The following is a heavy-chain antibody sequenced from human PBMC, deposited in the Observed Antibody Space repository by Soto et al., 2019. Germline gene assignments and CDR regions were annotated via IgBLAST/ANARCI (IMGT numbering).Heavy chain of an antibody. V-gene: IGHV4-4*08. CDR1: GDSIXTNY. J-gene: IGHJ5*02. D-gene: IGHD4-17*01. CDR2: ISSSGYT. Sequence: SETLSLTCAVCGDSIXTNYWSGFRQPPGKGLEWIGYISSSGYTNYNASLKSRITISIDTSKNQFSLKLTSVTAADTAVYYCASLHGARFDPWGQGTLLTVSS. CDR3: ASLHGARFDP.